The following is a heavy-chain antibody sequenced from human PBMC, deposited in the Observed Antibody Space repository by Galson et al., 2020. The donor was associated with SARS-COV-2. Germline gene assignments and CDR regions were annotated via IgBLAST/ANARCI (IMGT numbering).Heavy chain of an antibody. CDR1: GFTFSSYA. J-gene: IGHJ4*02. V-gene: IGHV3-30*04. Sequence: GESLKISCAASGFTFSSYALHWVRQAPCKGLEWVAVISYDGSNKYYADSVKGRYTISRDNSKNTLYLQMNSLSAEDTAVYYCATPDYDYVWGSYVAQYYFDYWGQGTLVTVSS. CDR2: ISYDGSNK. D-gene: IGHD3-16*01. CDR3: ATPDYDYVWGSYVAQYYFDY.